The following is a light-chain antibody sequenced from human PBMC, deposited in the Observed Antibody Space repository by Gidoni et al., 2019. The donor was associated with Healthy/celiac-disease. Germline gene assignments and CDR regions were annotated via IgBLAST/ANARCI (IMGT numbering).Light chain of an antibody. J-gene: IGLJ3*02. CDR1: NSDVGTYNL. CDR2: EVS. Sequence: QSALTQPASVSGSPGQSITSSCTGTNSDVGTYNLVSWYQLHPDKAPKPMISEVSKRPSGVSNRFSGSKSGNTASLTISGLQAEDEADYYCCSYAGSSTSLVFGGGTKLTVL. CDR3: CSYAGSSTSLV. V-gene: IGLV2-23*02.